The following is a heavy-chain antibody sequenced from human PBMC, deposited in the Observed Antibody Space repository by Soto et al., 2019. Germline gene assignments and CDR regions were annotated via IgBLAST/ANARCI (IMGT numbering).Heavy chain of an antibody. CDR1: GYTFTSYG. Sequence: QVQLVQSGAEVKKPGASVKVSCQASGYTFTSYGISWVRQAPGQGLEWMGWITAYNGNTNYAQKLQGRVTMTTDPPTSTAYMELRSQRSDDTAVYYCARDRRRAAHHFDSWGQGTLVTVSP. CDR3: ARDRRRAAHHFDS. V-gene: IGHV1-18*04. CDR2: ITAYNGNT. D-gene: IGHD6-25*01. J-gene: IGHJ4*02.